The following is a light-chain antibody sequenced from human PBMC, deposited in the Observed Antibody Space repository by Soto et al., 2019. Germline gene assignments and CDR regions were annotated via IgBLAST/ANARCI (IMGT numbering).Light chain of an antibody. V-gene: IGKV2-28*01. J-gene: IGKJ1*01. CDR2: LGS. Sequence: DIVMTQSPLSLPVTPGEPASISCRSSQSLPHSNGYNYLDWYLQKPGQSPQLLIFLGSNRASGVPDRFSGSGSHTDFTLKISRVEAEDVGVYYCMQALQTPPTFGQGTKVEIK. CDR3: MQALQTPPT. CDR1: QSLPHSNGYNY.